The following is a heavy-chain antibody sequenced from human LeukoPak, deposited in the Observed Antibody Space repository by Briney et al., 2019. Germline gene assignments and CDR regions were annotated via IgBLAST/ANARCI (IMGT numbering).Heavy chain of an antibody. J-gene: IGHJ5*02. D-gene: IGHD4-17*01. V-gene: IGHV4-59*01. CDR1: GGSISSYY. CDR3: ARGSTLRPNNWFDP. CDR2: IYYSGST. Sequence: SETLSLTCTVSGGSISSYYWSWIRQPPGKGLDLIGYIYYSGSTNYNPSLKSRVTISVDTSKNQFSLKLSSVTAADTAVYYCARGSTLRPNNWFDPWGQGTLVTVSS.